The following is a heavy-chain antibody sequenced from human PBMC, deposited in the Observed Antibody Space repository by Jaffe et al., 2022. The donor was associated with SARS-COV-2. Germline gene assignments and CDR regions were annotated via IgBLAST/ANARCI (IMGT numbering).Heavy chain of an antibody. V-gene: IGHV3-49*03. D-gene: IGHD3-10*01. CDR3: TRGVPLSGSYQYFDY. CDR2: IRSKAYGGTT. CDR1: GFTFGDYA. J-gene: IGHJ4*02. Sequence: EVQLVESGGGLVQPGRSLRLSCTASGFTFGDYAMSWFRQAPGKGLEWVGFIRSKAYGGTTEYAASVKGRFTISRDDSKSIAYLQMNSLKTEDTAVYYCTRGVPLSGSYQYFDYWGQGTLVTVSS.